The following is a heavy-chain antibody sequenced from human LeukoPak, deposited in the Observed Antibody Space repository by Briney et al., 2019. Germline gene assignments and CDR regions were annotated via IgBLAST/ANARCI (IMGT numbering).Heavy chain of an antibody. J-gene: IGHJ4*02. Sequence: ASVKVSCKASGYTFTSYDINWVRQATGQGLEWMGWMNPNSGNTGYAQKFQGRVTMTRNTSIGTAYMELSSLRSEDTAVYYCARGVHTELLLPHYWGQGTLVTVSS. D-gene: IGHD2-15*01. CDR1: GYTFTSYD. CDR2: MNPNSGNT. CDR3: ARGVHTELLLPHY. V-gene: IGHV1-8*01.